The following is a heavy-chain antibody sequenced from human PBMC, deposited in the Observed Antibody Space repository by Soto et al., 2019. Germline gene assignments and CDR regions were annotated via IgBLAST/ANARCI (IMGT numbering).Heavy chain of an antibody. CDR3: ARHAAIDSYYYYYYGMDV. J-gene: IGHJ6*02. CDR2: IYPGDSDT. CDR1: GYSFTSYW. Sequence: GESLKISCKGSGYSFTSYWIGWVRQMPGEGLEWMGIIYPGDSDTRYSPSFQGQVTISADKSISTAYLQWSSLKASDTAMYYCARHAAIDSYYYYYYGMDVWGQGITVTVSS. V-gene: IGHV5-51*01.